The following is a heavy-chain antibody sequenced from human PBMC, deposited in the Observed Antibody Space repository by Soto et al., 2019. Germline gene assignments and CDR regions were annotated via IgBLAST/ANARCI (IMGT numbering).Heavy chain of an antibody. Sequence: QVRLQESGPGLVEPSGTLSLTCAVSGDSVSSSSCWSWVRQAPGKGLEWIGEIYHSGTFNYNPSLASRVSVSVDKSRHQWSLNLKSVTAADTAVYYCVRSVPAATWQYSGMDVWGQGTTVTVSS. J-gene: IGHJ6*02. CDR3: VRSVPAATWQYSGMDV. CDR2: IYHSGTF. V-gene: IGHV4-4*02. CDR1: GDSVSSSSC. D-gene: IGHD2-2*01.